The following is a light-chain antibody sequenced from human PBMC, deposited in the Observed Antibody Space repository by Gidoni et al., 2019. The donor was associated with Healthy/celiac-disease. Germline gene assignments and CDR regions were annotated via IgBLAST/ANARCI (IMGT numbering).Light chain of an antibody. J-gene: IGKJ4*01. CDR3: QQSYSTPLT. CDR1: QSIISY. V-gene: IGKV1-39*01. CDR2: AAS. Sequence: DIQMTQSPSSLSASVRDRVTLTCRASQSIISYLHWYQQKPGQAPKLLIYAASSLQSGVPSRFSGSGSGTDFTLTISSLQPEDFATYYCQQSYSTPLTFGGGTKVEIK.